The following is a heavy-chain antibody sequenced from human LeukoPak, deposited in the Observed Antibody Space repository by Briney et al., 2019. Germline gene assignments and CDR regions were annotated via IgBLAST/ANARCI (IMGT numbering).Heavy chain of an antibody. CDR3: ASENSSGYYRFDY. V-gene: IGHV1-46*01. CDR1: GYTFTSYY. D-gene: IGHD3-22*01. J-gene: IGHJ4*02. CDR2: INPSGGYT. Sequence: GASVKVSCKASGYTFTSYYMYWVRQAPGQGLEWMGIINPSGGYTSYAQKFQGRVTMTRDTSTSTVYMELSSLTSEDTAVYYCASENSSGYYRFDYWGQGTLVTVSS.